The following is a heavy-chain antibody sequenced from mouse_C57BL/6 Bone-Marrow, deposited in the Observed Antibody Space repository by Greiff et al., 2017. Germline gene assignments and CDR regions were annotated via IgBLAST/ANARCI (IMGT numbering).Heavy chain of an antibody. CDR2: IYPSDSET. Sequence: VKLQQPGAELVRPGSSVKLSCKASGYTFTSYWMDWVKQRPGQGLEWIGNIYPSDSETHYNQKFKDKATLTVDKSSSTAYMQLSSLTSEDSAVYYCAKRSIYFDYWGQGTTLTVSS. J-gene: IGHJ2*01. CDR3: AKRSIYFDY. V-gene: IGHV1-61*01. CDR1: GYTFTSYW. D-gene: IGHD1-1*01.